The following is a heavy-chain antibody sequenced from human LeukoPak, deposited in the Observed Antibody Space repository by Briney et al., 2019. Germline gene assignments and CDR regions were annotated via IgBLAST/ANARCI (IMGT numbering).Heavy chain of an antibody. CDR1: GFTFSSYW. D-gene: IGHD2-2*01. Sequence: GGSLRLSCAASGFTFSSYWMSWVRQAPGRGPEWVAYIQYDGGSTSYADSVKGRFTISRDNSKNTLSLQMNSLRTEDTAVYYCSREMGGYQLLKNFDLWGQGTLVTVSS. J-gene: IGHJ4*02. V-gene: IGHV3-30*02. CDR3: SREMGGYQLLKNFDL. CDR2: IQYDGGST.